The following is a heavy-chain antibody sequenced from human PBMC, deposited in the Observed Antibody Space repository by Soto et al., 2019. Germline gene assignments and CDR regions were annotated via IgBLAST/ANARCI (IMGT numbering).Heavy chain of an antibody. CDR3: WREAARGVNH. CDR2: MNPNSGNT. V-gene: IGHV1-8*01. CDR1: GYTFTSYD. D-gene: IGHD3-10*01. J-gene: IGHJ5*02. Sequence: QVQLVQSGAEVKKPGASVKVSCQASGYTFTSYDINWVRQATGQGREGMGWMNPNSGNTGYAQKFQGRVTTTRNTSITTAYMELSSLGSEDTAVYYWWREAARGVNHWGQGTLVTVSS.